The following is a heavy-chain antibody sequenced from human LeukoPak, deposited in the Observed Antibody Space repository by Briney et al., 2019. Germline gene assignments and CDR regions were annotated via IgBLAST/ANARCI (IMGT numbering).Heavy chain of an antibody. Sequence: GGSLRLSCAASGFIFTSYWMTWVRQAPGKGLEWVANIKQDGSEKYYVDSVKGRFTISRDNAKNSLYLQMTSLRVEDTAVYYCARGGAMTTVTTFWGQGTLVTVSS. CDR3: ARGGAMTTVTTF. V-gene: IGHV3-7*05. J-gene: IGHJ4*02. D-gene: IGHD4-17*01. CDR2: IKQDGSEK. CDR1: GFIFTSYW.